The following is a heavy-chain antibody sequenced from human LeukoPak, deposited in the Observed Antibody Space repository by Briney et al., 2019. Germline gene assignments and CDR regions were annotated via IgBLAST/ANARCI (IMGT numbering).Heavy chain of an antibody. D-gene: IGHD3-16*01. Sequence: SETLSLTCTVSGDSISTYYWSWIRQPPGKGLEWIGYIHYSGSTNYNPSLRSRVTISVDTSKNQFSLKLSSATAADTAVYFCARRAINSVMYDYWGQGTLVTVSS. CDR1: GDSISTYY. CDR2: IHYSGST. CDR3: ARRAINSVMYDY. V-gene: IGHV4-59*08. J-gene: IGHJ4*02.